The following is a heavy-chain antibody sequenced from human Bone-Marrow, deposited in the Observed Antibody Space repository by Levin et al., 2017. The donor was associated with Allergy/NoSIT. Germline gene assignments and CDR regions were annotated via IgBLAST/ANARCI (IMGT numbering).Heavy chain of an antibody. CDR1: GFTFSSYS. J-gene: IGHJ4*02. CDR2: VGGSGNV. V-gene: IGHV3-48*01. CDR3: ARDLNWAFDY. Sequence: PGGSLRLSCAASGFTFSSYSMNWVRQAPGKGLEWVAYVGGSGNVDYADSVKGRFTISRDNVKNSLFLQMDSLRAEDTAVYYCARDLNWAFDYWGQGTLVTVSS. D-gene: IGHD7-27*01.